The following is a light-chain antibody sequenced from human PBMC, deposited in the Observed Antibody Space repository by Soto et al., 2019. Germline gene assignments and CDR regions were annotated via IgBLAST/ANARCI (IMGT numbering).Light chain of an antibody. J-gene: IGLJ1*01. CDR1: SSDDGGYNY. CDR3: SSYTSSSTRV. CDR2: DVS. Sequence: QSVLTQPASVSGSPGQSITISCTGTSSDDGGYNYVSWYQQHPGKAPKLMIYDVSNRPSGVSNRFSGSKSGNTASLTISGLQAEDEADYYCSSYTSSSTRVFGTGTKLTGL. V-gene: IGLV2-14*01.